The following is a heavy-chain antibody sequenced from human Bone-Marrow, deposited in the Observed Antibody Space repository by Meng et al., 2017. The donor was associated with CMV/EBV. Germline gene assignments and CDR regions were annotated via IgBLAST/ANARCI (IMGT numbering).Heavy chain of an antibody. J-gene: IGHJ5*02. Sequence: SVKVSCKASGGTFSSYAISWVRQAPGQGLEWMGGIIPILGIANDAQKFQGRVTITADKSTSTAYMELSSLRSEDTAVYYCAREDYYDSSGFSPGRFDPWGQGDRVTGFS. CDR2: IIPILGIA. CDR1: GGTFSSYA. V-gene: IGHV1-69*10. D-gene: IGHD3-22*01. CDR3: AREDYYDSSGFSPGRFDP.